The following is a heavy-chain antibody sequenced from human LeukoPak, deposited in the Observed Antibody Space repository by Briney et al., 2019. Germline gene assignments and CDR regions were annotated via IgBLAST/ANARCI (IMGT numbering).Heavy chain of an antibody. CDR1: GFTFSSYG. J-gene: IGHJ4*02. V-gene: IGHV3-33*06. CDR3: AKEGRGDYFDY. Sequence: GRSLRLFCAASGFTFSSYGMHWVRQAPGKGLEWVAVIWYDGSNKYYADSVKGRFTISRDNSKNTLYLQMNSLRAEDTAVYYCAKEGRGDYFDYWGQGTLVTVSS. D-gene: IGHD3-10*01. CDR2: IWYDGSNK.